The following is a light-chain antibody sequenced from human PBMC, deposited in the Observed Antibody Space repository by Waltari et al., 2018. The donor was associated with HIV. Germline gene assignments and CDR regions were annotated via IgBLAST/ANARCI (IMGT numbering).Light chain of an antibody. CDR1: QTISSTY. V-gene: IGKV3-20*01. CDR2: GAS. J-gene: IGKJ1*01. Sequence: EIALTQSPGTLSLSPGDRATLSCRASQTISSTYLAWYQQKPGQAPRLLIYGASSRATGIPDRFSGSGSWTDFTLTISSLEPEDCAVYYCQQYIGSPRTFGQGTKVELK. CDR3: QQYIGSPRT.